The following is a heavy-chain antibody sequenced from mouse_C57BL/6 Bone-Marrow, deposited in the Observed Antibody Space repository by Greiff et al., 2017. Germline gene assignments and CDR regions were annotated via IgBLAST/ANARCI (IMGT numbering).Heavy chain of an antibody. D-gene: IGHD2-4*01. V-gene: IGHV5-17*01. CDR2: ISSGSSTS. J-gene: IGHJ3*01. CDR3: ARKRLRRTGFAY. CDR1: GFTFSDYG. Sequence: EVHLVESGGGLVKPGGSLKLSCAASGFTFSDYGMHWVRQAPETGREWVAYISSGSSTSYYADTVKGRFTISRDNAKNTLVLQMTSRRSEDTAMLYCARKRLRRTGFAYWGQGTLVTGSA.